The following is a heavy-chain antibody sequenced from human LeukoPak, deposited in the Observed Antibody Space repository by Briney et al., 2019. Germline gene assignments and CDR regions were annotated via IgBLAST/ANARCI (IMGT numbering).Heavy chain of an antibody. Sequence: GGSLRLSCAASGFTFSSYAMHWVRQAPGKGLEWVAVISYVGSYKYYADSVKGRFTISRDNSKNTLYLQMNSLRAEDTAVYYCARRDSRGWYVDYWGQGTLVTVSS. CDR1: GFTFSSYA. CDR3: ARRDSRGWYVDY. CDR2: ISYVGSYK. V-gene: IGHV3-30*04. J-gene: IGHJ4*02. D-gene: IGHD6-19*01.